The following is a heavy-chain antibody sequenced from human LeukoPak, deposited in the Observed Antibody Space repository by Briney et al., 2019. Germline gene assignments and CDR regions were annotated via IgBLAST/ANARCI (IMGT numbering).Heavy chain of an antibody. J-gene: IGHJ5*02. CDR2: INHSGST. D-gene: IGHD3-10*01. CDR1: GGSFSGYY. Sequence: PSETLSLTCAVYGGSFSGYYWSWIRQPPGKGLEWIGEINHSGSTNYNPSLKSRVTISVDTSKNQFSLKLSSVTAADTAVYYCARGGRSYYGSGSYPANWFDPWGQGTLVTVSS. CDR3: ARGGRSYYGSGSYPANWFDP. V-gene: IGHV4-34*01.